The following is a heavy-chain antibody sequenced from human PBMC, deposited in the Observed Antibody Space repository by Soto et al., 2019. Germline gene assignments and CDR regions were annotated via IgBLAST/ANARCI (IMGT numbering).Heavy chain of an antibody. V-gene: IGHV4-34*01. CDR2: ITPSGNP. Sequence: SETLSLTCAVFGGSFGGYSWTWIRQPPGGGLEWIGEITPSGNPSYNPSLKSRVAIAVDKSRNQFSLNLTSVTAADTSIYYCARGRSFGDFAHWGQGTMVTVAS. D-gene: IGHD4-17*01. CDR3: ARGRSFGDFAH. J-gene: IGHJ4*01. CDR1: GGSFGGYS.